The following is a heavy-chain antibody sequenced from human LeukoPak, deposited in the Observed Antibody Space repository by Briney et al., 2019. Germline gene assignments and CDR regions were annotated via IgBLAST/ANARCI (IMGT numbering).Heavy chain of an antibody. V-gene: IGHV3-30-3*01. Sequence: GRSLRLSCAASGFTFSSYAMHWVRQAPGKGLEWVAVISYDGSNKYYADSVKGRFTISRDNSKNTLYLQMNSLRAEDTAVYYCAGVGGSYYHFDYWGQGTLVTVSS. CDR1: GFTFSSYA. CDR2: ISYDGSNK. D-gene: IGHD1-26*01. J-gene: IGHJ4*02. CDR3: AGVGGSYYHFDY.